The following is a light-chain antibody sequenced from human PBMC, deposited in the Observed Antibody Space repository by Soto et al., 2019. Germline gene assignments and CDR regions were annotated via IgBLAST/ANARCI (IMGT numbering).Light chain of an antibody. CDR3: SSYTSSSTVV. J-gene: IGLJ2*01. CDR1: SSDIGGYNY. CDR2: DVS. V-gene: IGLV2-14*03. Sequence: ALTQPASVSGSPGQSITISCTGTSSDIGGYNYVSWYQQHPGKGPKLMIYDVSSRPSGVSHRFSGSKSGDTASLTISGLQAEDEADYYCSSYTSSSTVVFGGGTKVTVL.